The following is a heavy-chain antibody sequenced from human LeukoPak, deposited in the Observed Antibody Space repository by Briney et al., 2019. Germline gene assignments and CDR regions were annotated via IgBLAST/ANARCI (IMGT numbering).Heavy chain of an antibody. CDR2: MNPNSGNT. D-gene: IGHD6-19*01. Sequence: GASVKVSCKASGYTFTSYDINWVRQATGQGLEWMGWMNPNSGNTGYAQKFQGRVTMTRNTSISTAYMELSSLRSEDTAVYYCARPFNAVAATDADYWGQGTLVTVSS. J-gene: IGHJ4*02. V-gene: IGHV1-8*01. CDR3: ARPFNAVAATDADY. CDR1: GYTFTSYD.